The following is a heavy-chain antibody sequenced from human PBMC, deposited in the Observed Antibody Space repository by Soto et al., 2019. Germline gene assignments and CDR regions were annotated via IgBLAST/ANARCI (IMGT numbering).Heavy chain of an antibody. V-gene: IGHV4-59*01. CDR3: ARYCSGGSCYVGHDAFDI. CDR1: GGSISSYY. CDR2: IYYSGST. J-gene: IGHJ3*02. D-gene: IGHD2-15*01. Sequence: PSETLSLTRTVSGGSISSYYWSWIRQPPGKGLEWIGYIYYSGSTNYNPSLKSRVTISVDTSKNQFSLKLSSVTAADTAVYYCARYCSGGSCYVGHDAFDIWGQGTMVTVSS.